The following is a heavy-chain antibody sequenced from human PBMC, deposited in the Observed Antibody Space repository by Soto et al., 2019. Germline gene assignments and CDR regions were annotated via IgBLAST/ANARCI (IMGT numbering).Heavy chain of an antibody. D-gene: IGHD3-3*01. CDR1: GFTFSSYW. CDR2: IKQDGSEK. Sequence: GGSLRLSCAAPGFTFSSYWMSWVRQAPGKGLEWVANIKQDGSEKYYVDSVKGRFTISRKNAKNSLYLQMNSLRAEDTAVYYCARDRGVGPPARNWFDPWGQGSLVTFYS. CDR3: ARDRGVGPPARNWFDP. J-gene: IGHJ5*02. V-gene: IGHV3-7*03.